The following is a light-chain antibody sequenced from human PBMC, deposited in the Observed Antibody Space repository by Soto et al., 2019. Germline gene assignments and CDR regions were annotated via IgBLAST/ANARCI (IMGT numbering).Light chain of an antibody. J-gene: IGLJ1*01. CDR1: SHNL. Sequence: SHNLVSWYQQHPGKAPKLMIYEGNKRPSGVSNRFSGSKSANTASLTISGLQTEDEADYYCCSYAGTNTFVFGTGTKVTVL. CDR3: CSYAGTNTFV. V-gene: IGLV2-23*01. CDR2: EGN.